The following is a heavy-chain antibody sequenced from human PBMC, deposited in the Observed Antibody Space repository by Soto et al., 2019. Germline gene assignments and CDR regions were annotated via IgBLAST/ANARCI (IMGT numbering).Heavy chain of an antibody. CDR3: ARPVAEESEFFDY. CDR1: GGIFSKFG. D-gene: IGHD6-19*01. CDR2: IIPMFGTA. Sequence: QVQLVQSGAEVKKPGSSVKVSCKASGGIFSKFGISWVRQAPGQGLEWMGGIIPMFGTAHYAQKFQGRVTIIADESTTTVYMELSSLRSEDTAVYYCARPVAEESEFFDYWGQGTLVTVSS. J-gene: IGHJ4*02. V-gene: IGHV1-69*01.